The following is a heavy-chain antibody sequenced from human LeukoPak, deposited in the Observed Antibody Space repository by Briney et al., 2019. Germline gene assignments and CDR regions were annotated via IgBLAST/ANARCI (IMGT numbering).Heavy chain of an antibody. CDR3: AGPLFNRMDV. Sequence: SETLSLTCAVYGGSFSGYYWSWIRQPPGKGLEWIGEINHSGSTNYNPSLKSRVTITVDTSKNQFSLKLSSVTAADTAVYYCAGPLFNRMDVWGQGTTVTVSS. V-gene: IGHV4-34*01. CDR2: INHSGST. J-gene: IGHJ6*02. CDR1: GGSFSGYY.